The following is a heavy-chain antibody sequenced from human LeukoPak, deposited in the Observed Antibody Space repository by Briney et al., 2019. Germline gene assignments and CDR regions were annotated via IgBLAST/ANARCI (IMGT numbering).Heavy chain of an antibody. Sequence: GGSLRLSCAASGFTFDDYAMHWVRQAPGKGLEWVSVISGNGGTKYYADSVKGRFTISRDNSKNSLYLQMNGLTTEDTALYYCAKRVGSNYFDYWGQGTLVTVSS. J-gene: IGHJ4*02. D-gene: IGHD1-26*01. CDR3: AKRVGSNYFDY. CDR2: ISGNGGTK. V-gene: IGHV3-43*02. CDR1: GFTFDDYA.